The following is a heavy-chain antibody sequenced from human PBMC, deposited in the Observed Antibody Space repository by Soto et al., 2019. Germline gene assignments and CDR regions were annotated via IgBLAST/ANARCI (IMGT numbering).Heavy chain of an antibody. CDR3: ARDCSGGSCSYFDY. Sequence: GASVKVSCKASGYTFTSYGISWVRQAPGQGLEWMGWISAYNGNTNYAQKLQGRVTMTTDTSTSTAYMELRSLRSDVTAVYYCARDCSGGSCSYFDYWGQGTLVTVSS. CDR2: ISAYNGNT. CDR1: GYTFTSYG. D-gene: IGHD2-15*01. J-gene: IGHJ4*02. V-gene: IGHV1-18*01.